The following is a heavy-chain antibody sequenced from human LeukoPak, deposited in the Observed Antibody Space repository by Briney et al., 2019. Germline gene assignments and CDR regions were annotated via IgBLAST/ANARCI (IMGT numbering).Heavy chain of an antibody. D-gene: IGHD2-2*01. Sequence: GASVKVSCKASGGTFSSYAISWVRQAPGQGLEWMGGIIPIFGTANYAQKFQGRVTITADKSTSTAYLELLSLRAEATAVYYCEGWGYQLLYSFDYWGQGALATVS. CDR3: EGWGYQLLYSFDY. CDR1: GGTFSSYA. V-gene: IGHV1-69*06. CDR2: IIPIFGTA. J-gene: IGHJ4*02.